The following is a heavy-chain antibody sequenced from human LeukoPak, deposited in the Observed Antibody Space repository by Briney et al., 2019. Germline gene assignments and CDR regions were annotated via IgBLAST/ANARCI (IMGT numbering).Heavy chain of an antibody. V-gene: IGHV3-48*03. CDR2: ISSSGSSM. Sequence: GGSLRLSCAASGFTFSSYEMNWVRQAPGKGLELISYISSSGSSMYYADSVKGRFTISRDNAKNSLYLQMNSLRAEDTAVYYCARDVLPAASLDYWGQGTLVTVSS. J-gene: IGHJ4*02. CDR1: GFTFSSYE. D-gene: IGHD2-2*01. CDR3: ARDVLPAASLDY.